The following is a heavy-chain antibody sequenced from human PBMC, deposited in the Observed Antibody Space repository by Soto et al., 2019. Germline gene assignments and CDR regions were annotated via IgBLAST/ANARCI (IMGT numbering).Heavy chain of an antibody. V-gene: IGHV1-69*13. CDR3: ASGGVVIDVDYYGMDV. D-gene: IGHD3-3*01. J-gene: IGHJ6*02. CDR1: GGTFSSYA. Sequence: SVKVSCKASGGTFSSYAISWVRQAPGQGLEWMGGIIPIFGTANYAQKFQGRVTITADESTSTAYMELSSLRSEDTAVYYCASGGVVIDVDYYGMDVWGQGTTATVSS. CDR2: IIPIFGTA.